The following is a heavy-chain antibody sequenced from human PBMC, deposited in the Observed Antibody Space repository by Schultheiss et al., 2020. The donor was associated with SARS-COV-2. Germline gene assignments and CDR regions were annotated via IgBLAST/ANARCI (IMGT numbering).Heavy chain of an antibody. J-gene: IGHJ6*02. CDR2: ISAYNGNT. Sequence: ASVKVSCKASGYTFTNYYIHWMRQAPGQGLEWMGWISAYNGNTNYAQKLQGRVTMTRDTSTRTVYMEVSSLRSEDTAVYYCAQKSAPDNRMDVWGQGTTVTVSS. CDR1: GYTFTNYY. V-gene: IGHV1-18*04. D-gene: IGHD1-14*01. CDR3: AQKSAPDNRMDV.